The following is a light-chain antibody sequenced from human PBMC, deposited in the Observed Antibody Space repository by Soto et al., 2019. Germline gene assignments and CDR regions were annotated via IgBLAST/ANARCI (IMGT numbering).Light chain of an antibody. Sequence: QSVLTQPASVSGSPGQSITISCTGTGNDVGGSNYVSWFQQHPGKAPKVMIYHGSNRPSGVSSRFSGSKPGNTASLIISGLQAEDEADYYCISYTTSSTYVFGSGTMVTVL. J-gene: IGLJ1*01. V-gene: IGLV2-14*01. CDR1: GNDVGGSNY. CDR2: HGS. CDR3: ISYTTSSTYV.